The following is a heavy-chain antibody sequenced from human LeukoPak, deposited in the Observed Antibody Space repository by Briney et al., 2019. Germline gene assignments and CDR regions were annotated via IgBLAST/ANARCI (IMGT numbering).Heavy chain of an antibody. CDR3: PCNSGWRIRY. CDR1: GFTFSTYW. CDR2: IKEDGTEK. Sequence: GGSLRLSCAATGFTFSTYWMTSVRQAPGKGLEWVANIKEDGTEKYYADSVKGRFTISRDNGKRSLYLQMNSLRAEDTAMYYCPCNSGWRIRYWGQGTLVTVSS. D-gene: IGHD1-1*01. J-gene: IGHJ4*02. V-gene: IGHV3-7*02.